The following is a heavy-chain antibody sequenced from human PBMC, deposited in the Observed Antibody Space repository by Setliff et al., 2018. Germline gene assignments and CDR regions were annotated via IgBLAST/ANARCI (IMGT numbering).Heavy chain of an antibody. D-gene: IGHD1-26*01. CDR2: ISWNSGSI. CDR1: GFTFDDYA. V-gene: IGHV3-9*01. Sequence: SLRLSCAASGFTFDDYAMHWVRQAPGKGLEWVSGISWNSGSIGYADSVKGRFTISRANAKNSLYLQMNSLRAEDTALYYCAKDRKSSGSYMNNWFDPWGQGTLVTVSS. CDR3: AKDRKSSGSYMNNWFDP. J-gene: IGHJ5*02.